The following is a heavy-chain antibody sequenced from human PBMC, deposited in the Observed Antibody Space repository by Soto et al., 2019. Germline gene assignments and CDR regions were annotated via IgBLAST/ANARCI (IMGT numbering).Heavy chain of an antibody. J-gene: IGHJ5*02. Sequence: QLQLQESGPGLVKPSETLSLTCTVSGDSISSSSYYWGWIRQPPGKGLEWIGSISNSGSTYYNPSLKSRVTISVDTSKNQFSLNLSSVTAADTAVYYCASYFPYYYEDSGYAHNWFDPWGQGTLVTVSS. CDR3: ASYFPYYYEDSGYAHNWFDP. CDR2: ISNSGST. CDR1: GDSISSSSYY. V-gene: IGHV4-39*01. D-gene: IGHD3-22*01.